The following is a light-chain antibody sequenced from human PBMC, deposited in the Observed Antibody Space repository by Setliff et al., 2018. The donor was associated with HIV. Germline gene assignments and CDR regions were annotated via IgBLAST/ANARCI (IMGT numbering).Light chain of an antibody. Sequence: SYDLTQPPSVSVAPGMTARITCGGNNIGSKSVHWYQQKPGQAPVVVIYYDRDRPSGIPERFSGSNSGNTATLTISRVEAGDEADYYCQVWDSSSDHPYVVFGGGTK. CDR3: QVWDSSSDHPYVV. CDR1: NIGSKS. V-gene: IGLV3-21*04. CDR2: YDR. J-gene: IGLJ2*01.